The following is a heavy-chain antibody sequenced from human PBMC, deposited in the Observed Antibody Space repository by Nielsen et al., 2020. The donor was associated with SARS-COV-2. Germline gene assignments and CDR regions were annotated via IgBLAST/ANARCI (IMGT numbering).Heavy chain of an antibody. V-gene: IGHV5-10-1*01. Sequence: VRQMPGKGLGWMGRIDPSDSYTNYSPSFQGHVTISADKSISTAYLQWSSLKASDTAMYYCARSMRGPYYMDVWGKGTTVTVSS. CDR2: IDPSDSYT. J-gene: IGHJ6*03. CDR3: ARSMRGPYYMDV. D-gene: IGHD3-10*01.